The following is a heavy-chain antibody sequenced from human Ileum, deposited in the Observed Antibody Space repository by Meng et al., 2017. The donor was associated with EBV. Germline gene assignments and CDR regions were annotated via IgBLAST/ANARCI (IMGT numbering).Heavy chain of an antibody. CDR3: ARRPTGIDY. D-gene: IGHD2-8*02. J-gene: IGHJ4*02. V-gene: IGHV4-34*12. CDR2: IIHGGSP. Sequence: QGSGPGLVKPSETLSRTCAVNGGSLRGAYWNWIRQPPGKGLEWIGEIIHGGSPSYNPSLKSRVTISIDTSKNQLSLMLSSVTAADTAVYYCARRPTGIDYWGQGTLVTVSS. CDR1: GGSLRGAY.